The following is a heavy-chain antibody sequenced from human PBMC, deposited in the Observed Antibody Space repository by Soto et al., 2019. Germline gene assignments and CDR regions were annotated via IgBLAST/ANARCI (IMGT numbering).Heavy chain of an antibody. CDR3: AKDRPPEYYYYGMDV. Sequence: EVQLLESGGGLVQPGGSLRLSCAASGFTFSSYAMSWVRQAPGKGLEWVSAISGSGGSTSYADSVKGRFTISRDNSKNTLYLLMNSLRAEDTAVYYCAKDRPPEYYYYGMDVWGQGTTVTGSS. V-gene: IGHV3-23*01. CDR1: GFTFSSYA. CDR2: ISGSGGST. J-gene: IGHJ6*02.